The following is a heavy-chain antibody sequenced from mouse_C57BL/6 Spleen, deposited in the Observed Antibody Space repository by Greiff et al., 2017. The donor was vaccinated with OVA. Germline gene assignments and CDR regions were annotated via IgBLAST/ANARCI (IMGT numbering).Heavy chain of an antibody. CDR1: GYTFTSYW. CDR2: IDPSDSYT. CDR3: ARWYYDAMDY. J-gene: IGHJ4*01. V-gene: IGHV1-50*01. Sequence: VQLQQSGAELVKPGASVKLSCKASGYTFTSYWMQWVKQRPGQGLEWIGEIDPSDSYTNYNQKFKGKATLTVDTSSSTAYMQLSSLTSEDSAVYYCARWYYDAMDYWGQGTSVTVSS. D-gene: IGHD1-1*02.